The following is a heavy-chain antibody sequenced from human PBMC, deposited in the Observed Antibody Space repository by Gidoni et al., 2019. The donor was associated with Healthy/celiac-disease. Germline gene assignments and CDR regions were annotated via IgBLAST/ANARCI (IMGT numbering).Heavy chain of an antibody. D-gene: IGHD3-3*01. CDR1: GYTLTALS. V-gene: IGHV1-24*01. J-gene: IGHJ4*02. Sequence: QVQLVQSGSEVKKPGASVKVSFKVSGYTLTALSMHWVRQAPGKGLEWMGGFDAEDGETIYEQKYQGRVNMTEETSTDTAYMELSSLRSEDTAVYYCATAPRYYDFWSGYDKDYWGQGTLVTVSS. CDR2: FDAEDGET. CDR3: ATAPRYYDFWSGYDKDY.